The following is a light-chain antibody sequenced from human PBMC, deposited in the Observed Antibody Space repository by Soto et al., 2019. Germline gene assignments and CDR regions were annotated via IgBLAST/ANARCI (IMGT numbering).Light chain of an antibody. CDR3: SSYTSSSTPYV. V-gene: IGLV2-14*01. CDR1: SSDVGGYNY. CDR2: QVS. J-gene: IGLJ1*01. Sequence: QSALTQPASVSGSPGQSITISCTGTSSDVGGYNYVSWYQQHPGKAPKVMIYQVSHRPSGVSNRFSGSKSGNTASLTISGLQAEDEAGYYCSSYTSSSTPYVFGTGTKVTVL.